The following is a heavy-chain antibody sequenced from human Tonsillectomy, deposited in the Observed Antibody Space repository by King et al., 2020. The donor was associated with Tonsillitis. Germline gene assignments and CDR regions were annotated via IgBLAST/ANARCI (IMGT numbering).Heavy chain of an antibody. D-gene: IGHD4-17*01. J-gene: IGHJ6*02. V-gene: IGHV3-30-3*01. CDR3: ARAYGTYYYYYGMDV. CDR1: GFTFSSYA. Sequence: VQSGRSLRLSCAASGFTFSSYAMHWVRQAPGKGLEWVAVISYDGSNKYYADSVKGRFTISRDNSKNTLYLQMNSLRAEDTAVYYCARAYGTYYYYYGMDVWGQGTTVTVSS. CDR2: ISYDGSNK.